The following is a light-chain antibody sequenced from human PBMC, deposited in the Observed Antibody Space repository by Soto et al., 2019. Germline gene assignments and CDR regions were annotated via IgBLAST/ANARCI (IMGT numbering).Light chain of an antibody. CDR3: QQSYSTPMYT. CDR2: TAS. V-gene: IGKV1-39*01. Sequence: DIQMTQSPSSLSASVGDRVTITCRASQSISSYLNWYQQKPGKAPKLLIYTASSLQSGVPSRFSGSGSGTDFTLTISSLQPDDFATYYCQQSYSTPMYTFGQGTELQIK. J-gene: IGKJ2*01. CDR1: QSISSY.